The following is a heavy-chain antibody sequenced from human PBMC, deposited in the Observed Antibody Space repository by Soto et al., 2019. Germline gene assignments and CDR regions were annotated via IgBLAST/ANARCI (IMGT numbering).Heavy chain of an antibody. Sequence: SETLSVTCTVYGGSFSGYYWSWIRRAPGKGLEWIGEINHSGSTNYNPSLKSRVTISIDTSKNQFSLKLTSVTAADTAVYYCARPWVYWGQGTLVTVS. J-gene: IGHJ4*02. CDR2: INHSGST. CDR1: GGSFSGYY. V-gene: IGHV4-34*01. CDR3: ARPWVY.